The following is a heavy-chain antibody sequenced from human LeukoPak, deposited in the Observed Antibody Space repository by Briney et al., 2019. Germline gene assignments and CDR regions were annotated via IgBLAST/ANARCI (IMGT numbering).Heavy chain of an antibody. CDR3: AREAYYYGSGNFYFDY. CDR2: IYSGGST. D-gene: IGHD3-10*01. V-gene: IGHV3-66*02. J-gene: IGHJ4*02. CDR1: GFTVGSNS. Sequence: KPGGSLRLSCAASGFTVGSNSMSWVRQAPGKGLEWVSLIYSGGSTYYADSVKGRFTISRDSSKNTLYLQMNSLRAEDTAVYYCAREAYYYGSGNFYFDYWGQGTLVTVSS.